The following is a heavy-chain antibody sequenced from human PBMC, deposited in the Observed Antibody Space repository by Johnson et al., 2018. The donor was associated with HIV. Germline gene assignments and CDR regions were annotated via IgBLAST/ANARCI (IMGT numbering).Heavy chain of an antibody. V-gene: IGHV3-30-3*01. D-gene: IGHD3-3*01. CDR2: ISYDGSNK. J-gene: IGHJ3*02. CDR3: CSGDDYAFDI. Sequence: QVQLVESGGGVVPPGRSLRLSCEGSGFTFNNYHVHWVRQAPGKGLEWVAVISYDGSNKYYADSVKGRFTVSRDNSKITLDVQMNSLSPADTAVYYCCSGDDYAFDIWGQGTMLTVSP. CDR1: GFTFNNYH.